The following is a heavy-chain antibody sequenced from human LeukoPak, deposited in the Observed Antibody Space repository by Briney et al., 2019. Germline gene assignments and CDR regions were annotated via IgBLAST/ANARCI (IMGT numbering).Heavy chain of an antibody. D-gene: IGHD1-26*01. CDR1: GYTFTAYY. V-gene: IGHV1-2*02. CDR2: INPNSGNT. Sequence: ASVKVSCKAPGYTFTAYYMHWVRQAPGQGLEWMGWINPNSGNTNYAQKFQGRVTMTRDTSISTAYMELSRLRSDDTAVYYCARPNSVGPTVYFDYWGQGTLVTVSS. J-gene: IGHJ4*02. CDR3: ARPNSVGPTVYFDY.